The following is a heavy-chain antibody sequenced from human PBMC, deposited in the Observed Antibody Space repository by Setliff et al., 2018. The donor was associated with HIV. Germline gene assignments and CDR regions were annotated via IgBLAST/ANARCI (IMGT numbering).Heavy chain of an antibody. CDR1: GFTFSNYA. J-gene: IGHJ6*03. CDR3: AKSGYCGSTTCRNYFYYMDV. Sequence: GGSLRLSCAASGFTFSNYAMRWVRQAPGKGLAWVSGISGSGISTYNADSVKGRFTISRDNSNNTLYLQMNSLRAEDTAVYYCAKSGYCGSTTCRNYFYYMDVWGKGTTVTVSS. CDR2: ISGSGIST. D-gene: IGHD2-2*01. V-gene: IGHV3-23*01.